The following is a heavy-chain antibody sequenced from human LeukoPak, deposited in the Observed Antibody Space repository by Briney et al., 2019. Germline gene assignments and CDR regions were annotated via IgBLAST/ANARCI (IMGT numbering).Heavy chain of an antibody. Sequence: GGSLRLSCAASGFTFSNHYMSWVRQAPGKGLEWVANINQDGSKKHYVDSVKGRFTISRDNAKNSMYLQMNSLRAEDTAVYYCARAMDYWGQGTLVTVSS. CDR3: ARAMDY. CDR2: INQDGSKK. CDR1: GFTFSNHY. J-gene: IGHJ4*02. V-gene: IGHV3-7*03.